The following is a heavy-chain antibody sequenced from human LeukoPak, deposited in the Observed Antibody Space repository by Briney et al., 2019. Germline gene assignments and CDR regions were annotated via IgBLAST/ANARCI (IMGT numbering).Heavy chain of an antibody. CDR3: ARGLNYYDSSGPSPEYFDL. V-gene: IGHV3-11*01. Sequence: TGGSLRLSCSASGFTFSDYYMSWIRQAPGKGLEWVSYISSSGSTIYYADSVKGRFTISRDNAKNSLYLQMNSLRAEDTAVYYCARGLNYYDSSGPSPEYFDLWGRGTLVTVSS. CDR2: ISSSGSTI. J-gene: IGHJ2*01. CDR1: GFTFSDYY. D-gene: IGHD3-22*01.